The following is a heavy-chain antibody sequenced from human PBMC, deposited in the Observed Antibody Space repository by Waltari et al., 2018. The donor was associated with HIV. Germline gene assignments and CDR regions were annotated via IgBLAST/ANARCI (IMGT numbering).Heavy chain of an antibody. Sequence: QLQLQESGPGLVKPSETLSLTCTVSGGSISSSSYYWGWIRQPPGKGLEWIGSIYYSGSTYYNPSLKSRVTISVDTSKNQFSLKLSSVTAADTAVYYCARFGSSGPPVAFDIWGQGTMVTVSS. J-gene: IGHJ3*02. V-gene: IGHV4-39*01. CDR1: GGSISSSSYY. CDR3: ARFGSSGPPVAFDI. D-gene: IGHD3-22*01. CDR2: IYYSGST.